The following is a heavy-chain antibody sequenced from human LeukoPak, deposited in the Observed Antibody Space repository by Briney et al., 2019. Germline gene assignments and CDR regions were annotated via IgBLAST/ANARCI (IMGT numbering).Heavy chain of an antibody. CDR1: GGTFSSYT. CDR3: ARGGYYDSSGCYYRDY. J-gene: IGHJ4*02. Sequence: SVKVSCKASGGTFSSYTISWVRQAPGQGLEWMGRIIPILGIANYAQKFQGRVTITADKSTSTAYMELSSLRSEDTAVYYCARGGYYDSSGCYYRDYWGQGTLVTVSS. D-gene: IGHD3-22*01. CDR2: IIPILGIA. V-gene: IGHV1-69*02.